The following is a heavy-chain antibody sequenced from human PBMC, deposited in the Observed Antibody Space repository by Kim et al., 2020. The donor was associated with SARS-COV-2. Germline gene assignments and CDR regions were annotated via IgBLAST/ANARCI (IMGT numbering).Heavy chain of an antibody. CDR2: INDSGGST. D-gene: IGHD6-13*01. J-gene: IGHJ4*02. V-gene: IGHV3-23*01. CDR3: AKASYTSSWDHFDY. CDR1: GFTFSSYG. Sequence: GGSLRLSCAASGFTFSSYGMTWVRQAPGKGLEWVSGINDSGGSTYYADSVKGRFTISRDNSRNTLFLQMNSLRAEDTAVYYCAKASYTSSWDHFDYWGQGTLVTVSS.